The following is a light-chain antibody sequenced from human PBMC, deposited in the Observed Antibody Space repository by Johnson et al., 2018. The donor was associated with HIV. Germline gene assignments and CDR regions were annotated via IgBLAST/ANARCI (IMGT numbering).Light chain of an antibody. CDR3: GTWASSLSAPWV. V-gene: IGLV1-51*02. J-gene: IGLJ1*01. CDR1: SSNIGNNY. Sequence: QSVLTQPPSVSAAPGQKVTISCSGSSSNIGNNYVSWYQQLPGTAPKLLIYENNKRPSGIPDRFPGSKSGTSATLGITGLQTGDEADYYCGTWASSLSAPWVFGTGTKVTVL. CDR2: ENN.